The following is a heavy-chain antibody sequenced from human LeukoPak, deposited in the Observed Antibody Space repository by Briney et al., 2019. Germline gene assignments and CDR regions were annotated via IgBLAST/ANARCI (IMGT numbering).Heavy chain of an antibody. V-gene: IGHV3-11*01. Sequence: PGGSLRLSCAASGFTFRDYYMSWIRQAPGKGLEWLSYISSTTSTIYYADSVKGRFTISRDNAKNALYLQLNSLRAEDTALYYCARDYSEWLEVIWFDPWGQGTLVTVSS. CDR3: ARDYSEWLEVIWFDP. D-gene: IGHD6-19*01. J-gene: IGHJ5*02. CDR1: GFTFRDYY. CDR2: ISSTTSTI.